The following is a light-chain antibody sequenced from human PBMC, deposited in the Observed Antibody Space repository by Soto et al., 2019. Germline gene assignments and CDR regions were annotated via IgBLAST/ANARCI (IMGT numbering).Light chain of an antibody. Sequence: ENVLTQSPATVSLSPVERVTLSGRASQSVSGYLAWYQHKPGQAPRLLIYDVSNRATDIPARFSGSGSGTEFTLTISSLQSEDFAVYYCQQYNNWPRTFGQGTRLEI. V-gene: IGKV3-11*01. CDR1: QSVSGY. CDR2: DVS. J-gene: IGKJ5*01. CDR3: QQYNNWPRT.